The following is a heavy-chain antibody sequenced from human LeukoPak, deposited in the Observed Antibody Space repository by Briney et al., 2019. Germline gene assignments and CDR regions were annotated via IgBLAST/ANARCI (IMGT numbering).Heavy chain of an antibody. D-gene: IGHD6-13*01. CDR1: GFTLSSYS. Sequence: GGSLRLSCAASGFTLSSYSMNWVRQAPGKGLEWVSSISSSSSYIYYADSVKGRFTISRDNAKNSLYLQMNSLRAEDTAVYYCARDPAAAGRGYWGQGTLVTVSS. CDR2: ISSSSSYI. V-gene: IGHV3-21*01. J-gene: IGHJ4*02. CDR3: ARDPAAAGRGY.